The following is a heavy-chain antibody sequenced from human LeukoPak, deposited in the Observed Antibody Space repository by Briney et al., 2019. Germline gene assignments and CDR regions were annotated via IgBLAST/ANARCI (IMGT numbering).Heavy chain of an antibody. D-gene: IGHD3-22*01. Sequence: SGTLSLTCTVSGGSISSSSYYWGWIRQPPGKGLEWIGSIYYSGSTYYNPSLKSRVTISVDTSKNQFSLKLSSVTAADTAVYYCARDNGLYYYDSSGTDYWGQGTLVTVSS. CDR2: IYYSGST. CDR1: GGSISSSSYY. CDR3: ARDNGLYYYDSSGTDY. J-gene: IGHJ4*02. V-gene: IGHV4-39*07.